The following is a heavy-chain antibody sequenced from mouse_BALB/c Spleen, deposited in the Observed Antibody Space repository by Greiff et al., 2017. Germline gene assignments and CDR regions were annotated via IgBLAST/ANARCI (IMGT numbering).Heavy chain of an antibody. CDR2: ISSGSSTI. V-gene: IGHV5-17*02. J-gene: IGHJ4*01. D-gene: IGHD3-3*01. Sequence: EVQGVESGGGLVQPGGSRKLSCAASGFTFSSFGMHWVRQAPEKGLEWVAYISSGSSTIYYADTVKGRFTISRDNPKNTLFLQMTSLRSEDTAMYYCARRGTGSYYYAMDYWGQGTSVTVSS. CDR3: ARRGTGSYYYAMDY. CDR1: GFTFSSFG.